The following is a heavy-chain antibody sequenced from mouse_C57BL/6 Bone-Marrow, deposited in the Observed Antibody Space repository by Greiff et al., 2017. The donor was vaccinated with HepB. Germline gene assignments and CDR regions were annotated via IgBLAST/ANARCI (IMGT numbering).Heavy chain of an antibody. CDR1: GYTFTSYW. Sequence: VQLQQSGAELVKPGASVKLSCKASGYTFTSYWMQWVKQRPGQGLEWIGEIDPSDSYTNYNQKFKGKATLTVDTSSSTAYMQLSSLTSEDSAVYYCASSSYVFDYWGQGTTLTVSS. D-gene: IGHD1-1*01. J-gene: IGHJ2*01. CDR3: ASSSYVFDY. V-gene: IGHV1-50*01. CDR2: IDPSDSYT.